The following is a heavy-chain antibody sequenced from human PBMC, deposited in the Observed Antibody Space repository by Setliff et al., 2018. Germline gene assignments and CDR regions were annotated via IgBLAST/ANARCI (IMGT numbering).Heavy chain of an antibody. CDR1: GFTFDDYA. D-gene: IGHD1-26*01. Sequence: PGGSLRLSCAASGFTFDDYAMHWVRQAPGKGLEWVSLISWDGGSTYYADSVKGRFTISRDNSKNTLSLQMHSLRVEDTAFYYCAKVLSLVGASDHWGQGTLVTVSS. V-gene: IGHV3-43D*04. CDR2: ISWDGGST. CDR3: AKVLSLVGASDH. J-gene: IGHJ4*02.